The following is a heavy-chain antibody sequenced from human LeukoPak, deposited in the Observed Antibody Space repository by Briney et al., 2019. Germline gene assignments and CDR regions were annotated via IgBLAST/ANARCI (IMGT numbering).Heavy chain of an antibody. CDR3: ARVKGWLSRAYAFDI. Sequence: SETLSLTCTVSGGSISSYYWSWMRQPPATGRERMGYISYRGITSYNPSLKSRVTTSLHASKNQSSLRLTSVTAADTAVYYCARVKGWLSRAYAFDIWGEGTMVSVSP. V-gene: IGHV4-59*01. D-gene: IGHD6-19*01. J-gene: IGHJ3*02. CDR2: ISYRGIT. CDR1: GGSISSYY.